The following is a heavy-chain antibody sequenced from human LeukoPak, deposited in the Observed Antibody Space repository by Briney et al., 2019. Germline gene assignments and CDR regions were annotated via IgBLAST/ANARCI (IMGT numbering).Heavy chain of an antibody. D-gene: IGHD3-9*01. CDR2: IIPILGIA. CDR1: GGTFSSYA. V-gene: IGHV1-69*04. Sequence: LGASVKVSCKASGGTFSSYAISWVRQAPGQGLEWMGRIIPILGIANYAQKFQGRVTITADKSTSTAYMELSSLRSEDTAVYYCARVRDDILTGRPASPAFDIWGQGTMVTVSS. CDR3: ARVRDDILTGRPASPAFDI. J-gene: IGHJ3*02.